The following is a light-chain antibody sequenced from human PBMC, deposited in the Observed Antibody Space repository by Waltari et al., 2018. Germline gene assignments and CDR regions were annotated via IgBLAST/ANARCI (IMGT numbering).Light chain of an antibody. Sequence: EIVMTQSPVTLSVSPGERATLSCRASQSVGSNLAWYQQKPGQAPSLLIYGASTRANGIPGRFSGSGSGTEFTLTISRLEPEDFAVYYCQRYGSSPTFGQGTRLEIK. V-gene: IGKV3-15*01. CDR1: QSVGSN. CDR2: GAS. J-gene: IGKJ5*01. CDR3: QRYGSSPT.